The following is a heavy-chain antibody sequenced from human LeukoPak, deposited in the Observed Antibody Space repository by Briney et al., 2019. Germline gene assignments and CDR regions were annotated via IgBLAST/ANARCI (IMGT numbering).Heavy chain of an antibody. D-gene: IGHD6-13*01. CDR3: ARGVYIAAAQYAY. V-gene: IGHV4-59*01. CDR2: IYYSGST. Sequence: KSSETLSLTCTVSGGSISSYYWSWIRRPPGKGLEWIGYIYYSGSTNYNPSLKSRVTISVDTSKNQFSLKLSSVTAADTAVYYCARGVYIAAAQYAYWGQGTLVTVSS. J-gene: IGHJ4*02. CDR1: GGSISSYY.